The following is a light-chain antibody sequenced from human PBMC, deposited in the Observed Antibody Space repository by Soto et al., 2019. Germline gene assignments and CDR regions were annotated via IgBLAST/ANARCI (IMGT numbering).Light chain of an antibody. CDR2: GAS. CDR3: QQYNNWWT. V-gene: IGKV3-15*01. J-gene: IGKJ1*01. Sequence: EIVMTQSPATLSVSPGERATLSCRASQSVSSSLAWYQQKPGQPPRLLIYGASTRATGIPARFSGSGSETEFTLTISSLQSEDAAVYYWQQYNNWWTFGQGTKVEIK. CDR1: QSVSSS.